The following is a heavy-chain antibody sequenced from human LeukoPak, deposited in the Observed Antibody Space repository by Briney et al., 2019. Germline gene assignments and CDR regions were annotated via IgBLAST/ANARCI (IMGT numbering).Heavy chain of an antibody. CDR3: ARDGTIFGVVPYYFDY. Sequence: AGGSLRLSCAASGFTFSSYWMSWVRQAPGKGLEWVANIKQDGSEKYYVDSVKGRFTISRDNAKNSLYLQMNSLRAEDTAVYYCARDGTIFGVVPYYFDYWGQGTLVIVSS. D-gene: IGHD3-3*01. J-gene: IGHJ4*02. CDR1: GFTFSSYW. CDR2: IKQDGSEK. V-gene: IGHV3-7*01.